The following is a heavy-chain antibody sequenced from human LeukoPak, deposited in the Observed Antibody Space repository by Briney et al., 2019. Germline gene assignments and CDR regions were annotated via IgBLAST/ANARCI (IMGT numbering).Heavy chain of an antibody. CDR1: GGSFSGYY. J-gene: IGHJ4*02. CDR2: INHSGST. D-gene: IGHD2-8*02. V-gene: IGHV4-34*01. CDR3: ARGCYRIVYWWWMLEFDY. Sequence: SETLSLTCAVYGGSFSGYYWSWIRQPPGKGLEWIGEINHSGSTNYNPSLKSRVTISVDTSKNQFSLKLSSVTAADTAVYYCARGCYRIVYWWWMLEFDYWGQGTLVTVSS.